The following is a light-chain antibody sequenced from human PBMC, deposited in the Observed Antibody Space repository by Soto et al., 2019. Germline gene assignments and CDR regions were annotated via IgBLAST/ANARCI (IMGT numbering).Light chain of an antibody. J-gene: IGKJ3*01. V-gene: IGKV3-20*01. CDR2: GAS. CDR1: QSVSSSY. Sequence: EIVLTQSPGTLSLSPGERATLSCRASQSVSSSYLAWYQQKPGQAPRLLIYGASGRATGIPDRFSGSGSGTDFTLTISRLEPEDFALYYCQQYGSSPLFTFAPGTNVDIK. CDR3: QQYGSSPLFT.